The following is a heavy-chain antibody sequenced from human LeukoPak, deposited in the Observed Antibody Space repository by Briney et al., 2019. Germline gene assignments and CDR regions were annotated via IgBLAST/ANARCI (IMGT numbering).Heavy chain of an antibody. V-gene: IGHV3-21*01. D-gene: IGHD6-13*01. CDR1: GFTFSSYS. J-gene: IGHJ4*02. CDR2: ISSSSSYI. CDR3: ARVSQQLVGGPYYFDY. Sequence: GGSLRLSCAASGFTFSSYSMNWVRQAPGKGLEWVSSISSSSSYIYYADSVKGRFTISRDNAKNSLYLQMNSLRAEGTAVYYCARVSQQLVGGPYYFDYWGQGTLVTVSS.